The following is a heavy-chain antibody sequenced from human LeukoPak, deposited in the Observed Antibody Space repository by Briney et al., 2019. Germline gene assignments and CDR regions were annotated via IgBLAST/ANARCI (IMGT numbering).Heavy chain of an antibody. CDR3: AKDIGGKGLVKTMGAFDI. J-gene: IGHJ3*02. D-gene: IGHD3-9*01. Sequence: EAGGSLRLSCAASGFTFSSYGMSWVRQAPGKGLEWVSSISSSSSYIYYADSVKGRFTISRDNAKNSLYLQMNSLRAEDTALYYCAKDIGGKGLVKTMGAFDIWGQGTMVTVSS. V-gene: IGHV3-21*04. CDR2: ISSSSSYI. CDR1: GFTFSSYG.